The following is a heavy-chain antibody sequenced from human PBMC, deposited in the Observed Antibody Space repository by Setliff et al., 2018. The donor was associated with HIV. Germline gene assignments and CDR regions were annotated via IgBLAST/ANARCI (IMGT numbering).Heavy chain of an antibody. V-gene: IGHV1-46*01. J-gene: IGHJ6*02. CDR3: ARDFPMIVVVIFKGQNYYGMDV. Sequence: ASVKVSCKASGYTFTSDYIHWVRQAPGQGLEWMGIINPAGNPTNYAQKLQGRVTMTTDTSTSTAYMELRSLRSDDTAVYYCARDFPMIVVVIFKGQNYYGMDVWGQGTTVTVSS. CDR2: INPAGNPT. D-gene: IGHD3-22*01. CDR1: GYTFTSDY.